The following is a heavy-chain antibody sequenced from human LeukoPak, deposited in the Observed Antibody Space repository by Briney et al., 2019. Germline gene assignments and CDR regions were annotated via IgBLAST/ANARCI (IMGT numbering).Heavy chain of an antibody. CDR2: VTGSGSVTSST. V-gene: IGHV3-23*01. J-gene: IGHJ4*02. D-gene: IGHD3-3*01. CDR3: AKEGTYNNFWSGYFH. CDR1: GFTFSSFA. Sequence: GGSLRLSCAASGFTFSSFAMSWVRQAPGKGLEWVSSVTGSGSVTSSTYYADSVKGRFTISRDNSKNTLYLQMNSLRAEDTALCYCAKEGTYNNFWSGYFHWGQGALVTVSS.